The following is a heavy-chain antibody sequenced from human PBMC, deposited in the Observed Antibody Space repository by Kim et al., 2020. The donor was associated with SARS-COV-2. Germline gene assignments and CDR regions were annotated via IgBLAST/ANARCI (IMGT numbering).Heavy chain of an antibody. CDR3: ARPGRGMVRASIGWFDP. Sequence: SETLSLTCTVSGGSISSSSYYWGWIRQPPGKGLEWIGSIYYSGSTYYNPSLKSRVTISVDTSKNQFSLKLSSVTAADTAVYYCARPGRGMVRASIGWFDPWGQGTLVTVSS. V-gene: IGHV4-39*01. D-gene: IGHD3-10*01. CDR1: GGSISSSSYY. J-gene: IGHJ5*02. CDR2: IYYSGST.